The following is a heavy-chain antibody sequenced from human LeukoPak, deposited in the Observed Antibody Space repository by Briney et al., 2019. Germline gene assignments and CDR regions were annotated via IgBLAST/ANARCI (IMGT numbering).Heavy chain of an antibody. J-gene: IGHJ4*02. D-gene: IGHD5-24*01. Sequence: QPGGSLRLSCAASGFTFSTYAMSWVRQAPGKGLEWVSVITGSGGSRYYAESVKGRFTISRDNSKNTLYLQMNSLRAEDTAVYYCARKGDGYNSIDYWGQGTLVTVS. CDR3: ARKGDGYNSIDY. CDR2: ITGSGGSR. CDR1: GFTFSTYA. V-gene: IGHV3-23*01.